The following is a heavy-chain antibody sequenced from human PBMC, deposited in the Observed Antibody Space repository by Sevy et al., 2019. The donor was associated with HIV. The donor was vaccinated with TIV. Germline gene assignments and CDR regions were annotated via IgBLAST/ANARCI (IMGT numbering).Heavy chain of an antibody. J-gene: IGHJ4*02. Sequence: GGSLRLSCAASGFTFGDYYMSWIRQAPGKGLEWISYISSTGTTKYYADSVKGRFTISRDNAQNSLHLQMNSLRADDTAVYYCAGAATVISFDYWGLGILVTVSS. V-gene: IGHV3-11*01. CDR2: ISSTGTTK. CDR3: AGAATVISFDY. CDR1: GFTFGDYY. D-gene: IGHD6-25*01.